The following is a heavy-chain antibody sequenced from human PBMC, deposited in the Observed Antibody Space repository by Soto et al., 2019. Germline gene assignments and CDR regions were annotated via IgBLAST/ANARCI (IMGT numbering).Heavy chain of an antibody. D-gene: IGHD6-6*01. V-gene: IGHV4-59*01. CDR2: IHYSGST. J-gene: IGHJ5*02. Sequence: SETLSLTCTVSGGSISSYYWSRIRQPPGKGLEWLGYIHYSGSTYYNPSLKSRVTMSVDTSKNQFSLKLTSLTAADTAVYYCAREYSSSPYNWFDPWGQGTLVTVSS. CDR3: AREYSSSPYNWFDP. CDR1: GGSISSYY.